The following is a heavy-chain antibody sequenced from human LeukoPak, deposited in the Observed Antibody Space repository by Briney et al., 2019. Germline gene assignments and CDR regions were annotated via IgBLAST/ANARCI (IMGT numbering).Heavy chain of an antibody. Sequence: GGSLRLSCAASGSTFSSYWMSWVRQAPGKGLEWVANIKQDGSEKYYVDSVKGRFTISRDNAKNSLYLQMNSLRAEDTAVYYCARDQRYFDWLFPGSYFDYWGQGTLVTVSS. CDR3: ARDQRYFDWLFPGSYFDY. V-gene: IGHV3-7*03. D-gene: IGHD3-9*01. CDR1: GSTFSSYW. J-gene: IGHJ4*02. CDR2: IKQDGSEK.